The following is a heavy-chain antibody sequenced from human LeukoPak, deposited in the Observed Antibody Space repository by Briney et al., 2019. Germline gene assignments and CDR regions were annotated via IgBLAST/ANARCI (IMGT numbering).Heavy chain of an antibody. CDR3: ARRVATMGWYFDL. V-gene: IGHV5-51*01. Sequence: GESLKISCKGSGYSFTSYWIGWVRQMPGKGLEWMGIIYPGDSDTRYSPSFQGQVTISADKSTSTAYLQWSSLKASDTAMYYCARRVATMGWYFDLWGRGTLVTVSS. J-gene: IGHJ2*01. D-gene: IGHD5-24*01. CDR1: GYSFTSYW. CDR2: IYPGDSDT.